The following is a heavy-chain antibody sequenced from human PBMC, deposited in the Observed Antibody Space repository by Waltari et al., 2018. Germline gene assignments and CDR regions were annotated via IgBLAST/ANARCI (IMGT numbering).Heavy chain of an antibody. V-gene: IGHV4-4*07. CDR1: GGSVSSYY. CDR2: IYTSGST. J-gene: IGHJ3*02. CDR3: TRGVGATMGDAFDI. D-gene: IGHD1-26*01. Sequence: VQLQESGPGLVKPSETLSLTCTVSGGSVSSYYWSWIRQPAGKGLEWIGRIYTSGSTNYNPSLKSRVTMSVDTSKNQFSLKLSSVTAADTDVYYCTRGVGATMGDAFDIWGQGTMVTVSS.